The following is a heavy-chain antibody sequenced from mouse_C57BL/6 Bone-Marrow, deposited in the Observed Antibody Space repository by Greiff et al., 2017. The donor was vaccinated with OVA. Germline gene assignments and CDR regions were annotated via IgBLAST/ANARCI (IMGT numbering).Heavy chain of an antibody. Sequence: DVKLVESGPELVKPGASVKISCKASGYSFTGYYMNWVKQSPEKSLEWIGEINPSTGGTTYNQKFKAKATLTVDKSSSTAYMQLKSLTSEDSAVYYCARSFYDYDGYYAMDYWGQGTSVTVSS. J-gene: IGHJ4*01. CDR1: GYSFTGYY. CDR3: ARSFYDYDGYYAMDY. D-gene: IGHD2-4*01. V-gene: IGHV1-42*01. CDR2: INPSTGGT.